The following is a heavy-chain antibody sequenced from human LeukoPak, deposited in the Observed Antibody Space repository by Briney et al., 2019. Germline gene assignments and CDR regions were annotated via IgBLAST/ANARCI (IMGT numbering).Heavy chain of an antibody. CDR1: GGSISSSSYY. J-gene: IGHJ4*02. V-gene: IGHV4-39*07. Sequence: PSETLSLTCTVSGGSISSSSYYWGWIRQPPGKGLEWIGSIYYSGSTYYNPSLKSRVTISVDTSKNQFSLKLSSVTAADTAVYYCARIGRITIFGVGPFDYWGQGTLVTVSS. D-gene: IGHD3-3*01. CDR3: ARIGRITIFGVGPFDY. CDR2: IYYSGST.